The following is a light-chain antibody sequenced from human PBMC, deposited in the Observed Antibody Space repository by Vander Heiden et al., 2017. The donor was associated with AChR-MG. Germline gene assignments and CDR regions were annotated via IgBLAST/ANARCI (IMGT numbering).Light chain of an antibody. CDR3: QFSWT. J-gene: IGKJ1*01. CDR1: QSVSSSY. CDR2: GAS. V-gene: IGKV3-20*01. Sequence: EIVLTQSPGTLSLSPGERATLSCRASQSVSSSYLAWYQQKPGQAPRLLIYGASSRATGITDRFSGSGSGTDFTLTISRLEPEDFAGYDCQFSWTFGQGTKVEIK.